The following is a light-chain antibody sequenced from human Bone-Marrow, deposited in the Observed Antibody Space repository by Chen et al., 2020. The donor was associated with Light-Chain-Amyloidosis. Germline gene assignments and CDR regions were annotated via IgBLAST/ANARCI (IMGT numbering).Light chain of an antibody. J-gene: IGLJ2*01. CDR3: SSYAGDNNYVV. Sequence: QSALTQPPSASGSPGQSVPISCPGTSGDVGRYNYVSWYQQNPGKAPKLMIYEVTTRPSGVPDRFAGSKSGNTASLTVSGLQADDEADDYCSSYAGDNNYVVFGGGTKLTVL. CDR2: EVT. CDR1: SGDVGRYNY. V-gene: IGLV2-8*01.